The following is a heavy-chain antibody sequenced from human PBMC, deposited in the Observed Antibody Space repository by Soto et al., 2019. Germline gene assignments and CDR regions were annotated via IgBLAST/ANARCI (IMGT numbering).Heavy chain of an antibody. Sequence: GESLKISSKGSGYSFTSYWVGWVRQMPGKGLERMGIIYPGDSGTRYSPSFQGQVTISADKSITTTYLQWSSLKASDTAIYYCARLFDTSGWYDYWGQGTLVTVSS. CDR2: IYPGDSGT. CDR1: GYSFTSYW. V-gene: IGHV5-51*01. CDR3: ARLFDTSGWYDY. J-gene: IGHJ4*02. D-gene: IGHD6-19*01.